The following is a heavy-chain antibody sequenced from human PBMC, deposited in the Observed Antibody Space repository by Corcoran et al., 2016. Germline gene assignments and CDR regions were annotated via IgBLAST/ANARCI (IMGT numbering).Heavy chain of an antibody. D-gene: IGHD6-19*01. CDR1: GYTFINHD. J-gene: IGHJ5*02. Sequence: QVQLVQSGAEVKKPGASVKVSCKASGYTFINHDINWVRQATGQGLEWMGWMNSNSGTTGYAQMFQGRVTMTRDTSIATAYLELSSLRYDDTAVYCCMGGSGQDGRDWFDPWGQGTEVIVSS. CDR3: MGGSGQDGRDWFDP. CDR2: MNSNSGTT. V-gene: IGHV1-8*01.